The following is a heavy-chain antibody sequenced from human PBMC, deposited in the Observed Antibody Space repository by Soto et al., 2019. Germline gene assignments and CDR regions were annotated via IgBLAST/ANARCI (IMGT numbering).Heavy chain of an antibody. D-gene: IGHD2-2*01. V-gene: IGHV3-23*01. Sequence: EVQLLESGGGLVQPGGSLRLSCAASGFTFSSYAMSWVRQAPGKGLEWVSAISGRGDSSYYADSVKGRLTISRDNSKNTLYLQMNSLRDEDTAVYYCANAYCSSTSCRAEYFQHWGQGTLVTVSS. J-gene: IGHJ1*01. CDR2: ISGRGDSS. CDR3: ANAYCSSTSCRAEYFQH. CDR1: GFTFSSYA.